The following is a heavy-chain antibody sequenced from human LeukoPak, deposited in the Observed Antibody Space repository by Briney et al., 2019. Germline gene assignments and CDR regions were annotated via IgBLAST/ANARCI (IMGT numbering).Heavy chain of an antibody. CDR2: IYYSGST. CDR1: GGSISSSSYY. CDR3: ATETWKVATIRNPYYYYGMDV. D-gene: IGHD5-12*01. J-gene: IGHJ6*02. V-gene: IGHV4-39*01. Sequence: SETLSLTCTVSGGSISSSSYYWGWIRQPPGKGLEWIGSIYYSGSTYYNPSLKSRVTISVDTSKNQFSLKLSSVTAADTAVYYCATETWKVATIRNPYYYYGMDVWGQGTMVTVSS.